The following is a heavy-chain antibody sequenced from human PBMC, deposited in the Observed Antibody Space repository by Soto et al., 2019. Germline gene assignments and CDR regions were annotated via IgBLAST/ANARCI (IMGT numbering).Heavy chain of an antibody. D-gene: IGHD1-26*01. V-gene: IGHV4-28*01. Sequence: QVQLQESGPGLVKPSDTLSLTCAVSGYSISSSNWWGWIRQPPGKGLEWIGYIYYSGTTYYNPSLKGRVTMSVDTSKIQFSLKLTSVPAVATAVYYCARREIQGPIDYWGQGTLVTVSS. CDR2: IYYSGTT. J-gene: IGHJ4*02. CDR1: GYSISSSNW. CDR3: ARREIQGPIDY.